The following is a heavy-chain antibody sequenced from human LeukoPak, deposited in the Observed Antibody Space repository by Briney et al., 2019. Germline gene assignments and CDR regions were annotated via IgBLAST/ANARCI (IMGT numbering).Heavy chain of an antibody. CDR3: AKDRYYYDSSGPFDY. CDR1: GFTFSSYG. CDR2: ISYDGSNK. Sequence: GRSLRLSCAASGFTFSSYGMHWVRQAPGKGLEWVAVISYDGSNKYYADSVKGRFTISRDNSKNTLYLQMNSLRAEDTAVYYCAKDRYYYDSSGPFDYWGQGTLVTVSS. D-gene: IGHD3-22*01. V-gene: IGHV3-30*18. J-gene: IGHJ4*02.